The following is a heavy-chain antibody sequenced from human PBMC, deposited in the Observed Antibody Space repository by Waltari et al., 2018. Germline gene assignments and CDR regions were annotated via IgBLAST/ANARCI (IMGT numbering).Heavy chain of an antibody. CDR2: MNPTSGNT. J-gene: IGHJ5*02. Sequence: QVQLVQSGAEVKKPGASVKVSCKASGYTFISHDINWGRQATGQGLEWMGWMNPTSGNTGYAQKFQGSVTRTRNTSISTAYRELGSLRADDTAVYYCARAFRSSWFGAWLDPWGQGTPVTVSS. V-gene: IGHV1-8*01. CDR3: ARAFRSSWFGAWLDP. D-gene: IGHD3-10*01. CDR1: GYTFISHD.